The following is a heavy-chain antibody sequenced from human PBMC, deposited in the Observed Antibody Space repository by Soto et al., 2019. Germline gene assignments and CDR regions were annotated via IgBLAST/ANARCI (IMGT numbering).Heavy chain of an antibody. J-gene: IGHJ4*02. CDR2: INYSGNT. CDR1: GVYLSGYY. CDR3: ARHHVRGRTIAGAAEF. V-gene: IGHV4-34*01. Sequence: SEPLSLTCAVYGVYLSGYYWSWIRQPPGKALEWIGEINYSGNTNYNPSLKSRVTISVDTSKNQLFLNLTAVTAADTAMYYCARHHVRGRTIAGAAEFWGQGTLVTVSS. D-gene: IGHD1-26*01.